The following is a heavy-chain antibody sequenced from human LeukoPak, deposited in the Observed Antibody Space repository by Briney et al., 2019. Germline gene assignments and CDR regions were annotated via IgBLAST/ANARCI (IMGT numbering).Heavy chain of an antibody. CDR1: GGSISSGGYY. V-gene: IGHV4-31*03. D-gene: IGHD6-19*01. Sequence: SQTLSLTCTVSGGSISSGGYYWSWIRQHPGKGLEWIGYIYYSGSTYYNPSLKSRVTISVDTSKNQFSLKLSSVTAADTAVYYCARVAAVAGLMGFDPWGQGTLVTVSS. J-gene: IGHJ5*02. CDR2: IYYSGST. CDR3: ARVAAVAGLMGFDP.